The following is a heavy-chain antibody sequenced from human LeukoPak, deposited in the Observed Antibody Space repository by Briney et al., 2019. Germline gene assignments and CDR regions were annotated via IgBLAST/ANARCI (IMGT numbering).Heavy chain of an antibody. J-gene: IGHJ4*02. CDR2: XSGSGGST. CDR1: GFTFSSYA. Sequence: GGSLRLSCAASGFTFSSYAMSWVRQAPGKGXXXXXXXSGSGGSTYYADSVKGRFTISRDNSKNTLYLQMNSLRAEDTAVYYCAKDDRAPAAMWNYFDYWGQGTLVTVSS. V-gene: IGHV3-23*01. D-gene: IGHD2-2*01. CDR3: AKDDRAPAAMWNYFDY.